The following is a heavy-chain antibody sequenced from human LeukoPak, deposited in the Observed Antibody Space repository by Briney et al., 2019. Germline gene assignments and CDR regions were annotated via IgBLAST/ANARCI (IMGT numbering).Heavy chain of an antibody. J-gene: IGHJ4*02. CDR2: ISYDGSNK. D-gene: IGHD2-15*01. CDR3: ARAVVVAATQLDY. Sequence: GRSLRLSCAASGFTFSSYAMHWVRQAPGKGLEWVAVISYDGSNKYYADSVKGRFTISRDNSKNTLYLQMNSLRAEDTAVYYCARAVVVAATQLDYWGQGTLVTVSS. V-gene: IGHV3-30*04. CDR1: GFTFSSYA.